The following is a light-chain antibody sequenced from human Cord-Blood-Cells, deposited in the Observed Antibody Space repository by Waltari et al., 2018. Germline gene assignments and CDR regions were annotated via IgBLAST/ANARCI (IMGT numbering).Light chain of an antibody. CDR2: AAS. CDR3: QQYYSYPLT. J-gene: IGKJ3*01. V-gene: IGKV1-8*01. CDR1: QGISSY. Sequence: AIRMTQSPSSFSASTGDRVTITCRASQGISSYLAWYQQKPGKAPKLLIYAASTLQSGVPSRFSGSGSGTEFTLTISCLQSEDFATYYCQQYYSYPLTFGPGTKVEIK.